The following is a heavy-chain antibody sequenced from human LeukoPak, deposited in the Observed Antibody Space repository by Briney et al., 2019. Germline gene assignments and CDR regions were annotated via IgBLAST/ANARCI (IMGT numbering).Heavy chain of an antibody. CDR2: INHSGST. D-gene: IGHD5-18*01. J-gene: IGHJ3*02. CDR3: ARGAPKEIQLWLRLRGVAFDI. Sequence: SETLSLTCAVYGGSFSGYYWSWIRQPPGKGLEWVGEINHSGSTNYNPSLKSRVTISVDTSKNQFSLKLNSVTAADTAVYYCARGAPKEIQLWLRLRGVAFDIWGQGTMVTVSS. V-gene: IGHV4-34*01. CDR1: GGSFSGYY.